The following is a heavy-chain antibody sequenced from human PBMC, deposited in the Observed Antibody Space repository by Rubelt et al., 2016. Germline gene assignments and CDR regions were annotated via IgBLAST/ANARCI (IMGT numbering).Heavy chain of an antibody. CDR2: IKSKTDGGTT. Sequence: GGSLRLSCAASGFTFSNAWMSWVRQAPGKGLEWVGRIKSKTDGGTTDYAAPVKGRFTISRDDSKNTLYLQMNSLKTEDTAVYYCTTALLWFGEWPLGGFDPWGQGTLVTVSS. CDR3: TTALLWFGEWPLGGFDP. D-gene: IGHD3-10*01. V-gene: IGHV3-15*01. CDR1: GFTFSNAW. J-gene: IGHJ5*02.